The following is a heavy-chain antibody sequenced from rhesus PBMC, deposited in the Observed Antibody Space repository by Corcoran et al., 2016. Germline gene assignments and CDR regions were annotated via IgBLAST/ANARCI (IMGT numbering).Heavy chain of an antibody. D-gene: IGHD6-25*01. CDR3: ARDHVAAAGTDIIYYFDY. Sequence: QVQLQESGPGVVKPSETLSLTCAVSGGSISGYYLCSWIRQPPGKGLEWIGYIYGGSGSTSYTHSIKNRVTISKDTSKNQFSLKLSAVTAADTAVYYCARDHVAAAGTDIIYYFDYWGQGVLVTVSS. CDR2: IYGGSGST. V-gene: IGHV4S7*01. CDR1: GGSISGYYL. J-gene: IGHJ4*01.